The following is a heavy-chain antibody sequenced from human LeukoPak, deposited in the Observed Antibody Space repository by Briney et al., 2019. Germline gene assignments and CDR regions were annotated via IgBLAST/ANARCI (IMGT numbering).Heavy chain of an antibody. J-gene: IGHJ1*01. Sequence: GGSLRLSCAASGFTFSSHWMRCVRQAPRKGRVWGSRINGAGGSTSYAHSVKGRVTVSRDNDKNTLNLQMNSLRAEDTAVYYCARDLFFSDAGYSSGWRAEYFHHWGQGTLVTVSS. D-gene: IGHD6-19*01. CDR2: INGAGGST. V-gene: IGHV3-74*01. CDR1: GFTFSSHW. CDR3: ARDLFFSDAGYSSGWRAEYFHH.